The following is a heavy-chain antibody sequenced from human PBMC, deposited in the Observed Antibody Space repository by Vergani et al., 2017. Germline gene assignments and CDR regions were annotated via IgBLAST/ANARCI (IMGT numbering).Heavy chain of an antibody. D-gene: IGHD1-1*01. V-gene: IGHV4-34*01. Sequence: QVQLQQWGAGLLKPSETLSLTCAVYGGSFSGYYWSWIRQPPGKGLEWIGEINHSGSTNYNPSLKSRVTISVDTSKNQFSLKLSSVTAADTAVYYCARGQRGGFDAFDIWGQGTMVTVSS. CDR3: ARGQRGGFDAFDI. CDR1: GGSFSGYY. CDR2: INHSGST. J-gene: IGHJ3*02.